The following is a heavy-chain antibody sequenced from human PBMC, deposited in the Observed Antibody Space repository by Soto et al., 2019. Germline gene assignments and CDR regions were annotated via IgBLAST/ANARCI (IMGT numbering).Heavy chain of an antibody. CDR2: ISYDGSNK. CDR3: AKSRNYDYYYGMDV. CDR1: GFTFSSYA. J-gene: IGHJ6*01. D-gene: IGHD4-4*01. V-gene: IGHV3-30-3*02. Sequence: QVQLVESGGGVVQPGRSLRLSCAASGFTFSSYAMHWVRQAPGKGLEWVAVISYDGSNKYYADSVKGRFTISRDNSKNTLYLQMNSLRAEDTAVYYCAKSRNYDYYYGMDVW.